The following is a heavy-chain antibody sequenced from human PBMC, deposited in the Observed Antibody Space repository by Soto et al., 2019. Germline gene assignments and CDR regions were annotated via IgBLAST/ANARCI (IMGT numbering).Heavy chain of an antibody. V-gene: IGHV3-48*01. CDR1: GFTFSSYS. CDR2: ISSSSSTI. CDR3: ARNSTPIDF. J-gene: IGHJ4*02. Sequence: EVQLVESGGGLVQPGGSLRLSCAASGFTFSSYSMNWVRQAPGKGLEWVSYISSSSSTIYYADSVKGRFTISRDNAKNALYLQTNGLRAEDRAVYYSARNSTPIDFWAQGTLVTVS. D-gene: IGHD2-21*01.